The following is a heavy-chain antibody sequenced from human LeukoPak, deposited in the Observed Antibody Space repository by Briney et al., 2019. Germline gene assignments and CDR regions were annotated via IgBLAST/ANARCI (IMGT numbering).Heavy chain of an antibody. Sequence: SETLSLTCTVSGGSISSGGYYWSWIRQHPGKGLEWIGYIYYSGSTYYNPSLKSRVTISVDTSKNQFSLKLSSVTAADTAVYYCARGGYDTPVDYWGQRTLVTVSS. CDR1: GGSISSGGYY. J-gene: IGHJ4*02. CDR3: ARGGYDTPVDY. D-gene: IGHD5-12*01. CDR2: IYYSGST. V-gene: IGHV4-31*03.